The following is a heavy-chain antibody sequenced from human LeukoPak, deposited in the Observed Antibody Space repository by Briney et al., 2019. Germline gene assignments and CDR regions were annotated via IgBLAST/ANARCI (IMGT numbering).Heavy chain of an antibody. D-gene: IGHD2-2*01. J-gene: IGHJ6*02. V-gene: IGHV3-21*01. CDR2: ISSSSSYI. CDR3: ARDTSRIVVVRDYYGMDV. Sequence: PGGSLRLSCAASGFTFSSFSMNWVRQAPGKGLEWVSSISSSSSYIYYADSVKGRFTISRDNAKNSLYLQMNSLRAEDTAVYYCARDTSRIVVVRDYYGMDVWGQGTTVTVSS. CDR1: GFTFSSFS.